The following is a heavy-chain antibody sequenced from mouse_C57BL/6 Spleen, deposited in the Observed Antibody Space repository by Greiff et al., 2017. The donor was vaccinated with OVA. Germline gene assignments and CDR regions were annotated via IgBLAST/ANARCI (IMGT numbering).Heavy chain of an antibody. V-gene: IGHV5-12*01. CDR1: GFTFSDYY. J-gene: IGHJ4*01. CDR2: ISNGGGST. Sequence: VQLKESGGGLVQPGGSLKLSCAASGFTFSDYYMYWVRQTPEKRLEWVAYISNGGGSTYYPDTVKGRFTISRDNAKNTLYLQMSRLKSEDTAMYYCARSFITTVVADAMDYWGQGTSVTVSS. D-gene: IGHD1-1*01. CDR3: ARSFITTVVADAMDY.